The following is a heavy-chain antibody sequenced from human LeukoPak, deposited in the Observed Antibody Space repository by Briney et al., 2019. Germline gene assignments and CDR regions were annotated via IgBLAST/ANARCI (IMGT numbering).Heavy chain of an antibody. J-gene: IGHJ4*02. V-gene: IGHV1-18*01. D-gene: IGHD5-18*01. CDR3: ARGLARTSMVTRGGVRFDY. Sequence: GASVKVSCKASGYTFTSYGISWVRQAPGQGLERMGWISAYNGNTNYAQKFQGRVTMTRNTSISTANMELSSLRSEGTAVYYCARGLARTSMVTRGGVRFDYWGQGTLVTVSS. CDR1: GYTFTSYG. CDR2: ISAYNGNT.